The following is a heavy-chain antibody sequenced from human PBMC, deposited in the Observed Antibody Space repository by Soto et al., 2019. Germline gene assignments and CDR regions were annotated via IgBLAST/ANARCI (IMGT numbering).Heavy chain of an antibody. CDR2: ARDRTNSYST. D-gene: IGHD4-17*01. CDR1: GFIFSDHY. V-gene: IGHV3-72*01. J-gene: IGHJ6*03. CDR3: GSARSSSTGTDMDV. Sequence: DVQVVESGGGLVQPGGSLRLSCTGSGFIFSDHYIDWARQAPGKGLEWIGRARDRTNSYSTAYGASVKGRFFVSRDDLKNSVYLQMNSLRSEDTAVYYCGSARSSSTGTDMDVWGRGTTVIVSS.